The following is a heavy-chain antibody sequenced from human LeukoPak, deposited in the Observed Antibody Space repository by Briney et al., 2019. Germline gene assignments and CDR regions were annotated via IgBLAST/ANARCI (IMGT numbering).Heavy chain of an antibody. CDR1: GGSISGYY. V-gene: IGHV4-34*01. J-gene: IGHJ3*02. CDR2: INHSGST. Sequence: SETLSLTCTVSGGSISGYYWSWIRQPPGKGLEWIGEINHSGSTNYNPSLKSRVTISVDTSKNQFSLKLSSVTAADTAVYYCARALTRGYSYAKRGRDAFDIWGQGTMVTVSS. D-gene: IGHD5-18*01. CDR3: ARALTRGYSYAKRGRDAFDI.